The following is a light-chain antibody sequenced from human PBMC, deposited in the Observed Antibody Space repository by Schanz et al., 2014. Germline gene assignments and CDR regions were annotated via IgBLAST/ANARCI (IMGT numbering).Light chain of an antibody. Sequence: IQLTQSPSSLSASVGDRVTITCRASQGISDYLAWYQQRPGKAPKLLIYAASTLLSGVPSRFSGSGSGTDFTLAISSLQPEDFATYYCQHETFGQGTKLEIK. CDR3: QHET. V-gene: IGKV1-9*01. J-gene: IGKJ2*01. CDR1: QGISDY. CDR2: AAS.